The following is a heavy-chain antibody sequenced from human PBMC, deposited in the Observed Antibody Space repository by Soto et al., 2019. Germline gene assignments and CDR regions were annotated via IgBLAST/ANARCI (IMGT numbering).Heavy chain of an antibody. CDR2: ISAYNGNT. V-gene: IGHV1-18*01. CDR3: ARDPRYCSGGSCYHGRYYYYGMDV. Sequence: ASAKVSCKASGYTFTSYGISWVRQAPGQGLEWLGWISAYNGNTNYAQKLQGRVTMTTAPSTSTAYMELRSLRSDDTAVYYCARDPRYCSGGSCYHGRYYYYGMDVWGQGTTVTVSS. D-gene: IGHD2-15*01. J-gene: IGHJ6*02. CDR1: GYTFTSYG.